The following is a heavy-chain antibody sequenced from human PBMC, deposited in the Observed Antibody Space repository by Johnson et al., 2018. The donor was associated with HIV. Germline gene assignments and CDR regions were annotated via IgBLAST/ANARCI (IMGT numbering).Heavy chain of an antibody. D-gene: IGHD6-6*01. J-gene: IGHJ3*02. CDR1: GFSFSNYA. V-gene: IGHV3-30-3*01. CDR2: ISYDGSNK. Sequence: QVQLVESGGGVVQPGRSLRLSCAASGFSFSNYAMHWVRQAPGKGLEWVAFISYDGSNKYYADSVKGRFTISRDNSKNTLYLQMNSLRPEDTAVYYCARDSSNSFRFEMYAFDIWGQGTMVTVSS. CDR3: ARDSSNSFRFEMYAFDI.